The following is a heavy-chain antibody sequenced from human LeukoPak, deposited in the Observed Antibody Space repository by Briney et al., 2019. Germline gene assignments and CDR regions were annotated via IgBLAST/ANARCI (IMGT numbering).Heavy chain of an antibody. CDR1: GYSLTSYW. CDR2: IYPGDSDT. V-gene: IGHV5-51*01. CDR3: ASQRLTMVRGVINYYYMDV. Sequence: GESLKISCKGSGYSLTSYWIGWVRQMPGKGLEWMGIIYPGDSDTRYSPSFQGQVTISADKSISTAYLQWSSLKASDTAMYYCASQRLTMVRGVINYYYMDVWGKGTRSPSP. D-gene: IGHD3-10*01. J-gene: IGHJ6*03.